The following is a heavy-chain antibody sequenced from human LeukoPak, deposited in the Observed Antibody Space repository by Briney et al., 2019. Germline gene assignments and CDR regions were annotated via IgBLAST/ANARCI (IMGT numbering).Heavy chain of an antibody. CDR1: GFTFGDYA. CDR2: IYSGGNT. CDR3: ARAHSGSGSYGLDY. D-gene: IGHD3-10*01. Sequence: QPGGSLRLSCTASGFTFGDYAMSWVRQAPGKGLEWVSVIYSGGNTYYADSVKGRFITSRDNSKNTLYLQMNSLRAEDTAVYYCARAHSGSGSYGLDYWGQGTLVTVSS. V-gene: IGHV3-53*01. J-gene: IGHJ4*02.